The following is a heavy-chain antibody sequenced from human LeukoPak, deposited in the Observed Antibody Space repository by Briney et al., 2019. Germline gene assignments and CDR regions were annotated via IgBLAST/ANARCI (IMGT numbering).Heavy chain of an antibody. J-gene: IGHJ4*02. V-gene: IGHV1-69*05. CDR3: ARVRWSMVRGVIMFGVGDA. Sequence: SVKLSCKASGGTFSSYAISWVRHAPGPGLEWMGRIIPIFGTANYAQKFQGRVTITTDESTSTAYMELSSLRSEDTAVYYCARVRWSMVRGVIMFGVGDAWGQGTLVTVSS. CDR1: GGTFSSYA. D-gene: IGHD3-10*01. CDR2: IIPIFGTA.